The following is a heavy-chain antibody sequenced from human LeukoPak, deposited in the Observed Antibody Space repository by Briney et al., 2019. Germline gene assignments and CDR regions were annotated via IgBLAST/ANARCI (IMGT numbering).Heavy chain of an antibody. D-gene: IGHD6-13*01. J-gene: IGHJ4*02. CDR1: GYTFTSYY. V-gene: IGHV1-46*01. Sequence: ASVKVSCKASGYTFTSYYIHWVRQAPGQGLEWMGIIRPSAGSTTYAQKFQGRVTMTRDTSTSTVYMELSSLRSEDTAVYFCAIVAAGVDFDYWGQGTLVTVSS. CDR2: IRPSAGST. CDR3: AIVAAGVDFDY.